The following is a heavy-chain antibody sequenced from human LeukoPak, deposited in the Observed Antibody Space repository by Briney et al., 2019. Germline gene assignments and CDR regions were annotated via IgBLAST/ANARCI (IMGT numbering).Heavy chain of an antibody. V-gene: IGHV3-23*01. D-gene: IGHD6-13*01. CDR3: AKDGAGPYSSSWYRFDY. J-gene: IGHJ4*02. Sequence: GGSLRLSCAASGFTFSSYAMSWVRQAPGKGLEWVSAISGSGGSTYYADSVKGRFTISRDNSKNTLYLQMNSLRAEDTAVYYCAKDGAGPYSSSWYRFDYWGQGTLVTVSS. CDR1: GFTFSSYA. CDR2: ISGSGGST.